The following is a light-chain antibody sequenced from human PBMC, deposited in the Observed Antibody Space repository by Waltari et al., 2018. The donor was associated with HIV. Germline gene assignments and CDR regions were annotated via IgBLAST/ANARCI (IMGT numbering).Light chain of an antibody. CDR3: QSSDIRLHGLWG. J-gene: IGLJ3*02. CDR1: KSNIGAGHD. V-gene: IGLV1-40*01. CDR2: ANS. Sequence: QSLLTQPPLVSATPGQRITIPCTGNKSNIGAGHDVHWYRQLPGTAPTLLIFANSTRPSGVPDRISGSKSTASASLAITGLQAEDVGYYYCQSSDIRLHGLWGFGGGTKVTVL.